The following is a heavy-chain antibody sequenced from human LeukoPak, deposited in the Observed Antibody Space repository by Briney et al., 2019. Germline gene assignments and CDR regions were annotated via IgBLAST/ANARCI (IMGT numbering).Heavy chain of an antibody. CDR2: LSGSGDST. CDR1: GXTFSTYA. Sequence: GGSLRLSCAASGXTFSTYAMSWVRQAPGKGLEWVSTLSGSGDSTYHADSVKGRFTISRDNSKNTLFLQMNSLRAEDTAVYYCAKKVGGVYVMDVWGQGTTVTVSS. J-gene: IGHJ6*02. V-gene: IGHV3-23*01. D-gene: IGHD3-16*01. CDR3: AKKVGGVYVMDV.